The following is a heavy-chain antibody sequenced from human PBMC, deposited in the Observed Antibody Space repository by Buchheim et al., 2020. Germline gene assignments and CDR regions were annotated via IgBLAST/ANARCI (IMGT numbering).Heavy chain of an antibody. D-gene: IGHD2-15*01. CDR1: GFTFSSYA. V-gene: IGHV3-23*01. CDR2: ISGSGGST. CDR3: AKDICSGGSCYSRYYFDY. J-gene: IGHJ4*02. Sequence: EVQLLESGGGLVQPGGSLRLSCAASGFTFSSYAMSWVRQAPGKGLEWVSAISGSGGSTYCADSVKGRFTISRDNSKNTLYLQMNSLRAEDTAVYYCAKDICSGGSCYSRYYFDYWGQGTL.